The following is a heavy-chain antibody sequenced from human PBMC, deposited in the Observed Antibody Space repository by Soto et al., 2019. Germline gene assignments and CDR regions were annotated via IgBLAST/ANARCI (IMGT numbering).Heavy chain of an antibody. CDR2: IIPIFGTA. V-gene: IGHV1-69*13. CDR1: GGTFSSYA. D-gene: IGHD5-12*01. CDR3: ARRDGYNYPPFDY. Sequence: GASVKVSCKASGGTFSSYAISWVRQAPGQGLEWMGGIIPIFGTANYAQKFQGRVTITADESTSTAYMELSSLRSEDTAVYYCARRDGYNYPPFDYWGQGTLVTVSS. J-gene: IGHJ4*02.